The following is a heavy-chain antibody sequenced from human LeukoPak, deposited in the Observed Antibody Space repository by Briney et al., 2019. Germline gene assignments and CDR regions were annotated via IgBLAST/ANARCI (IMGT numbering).Heavy chain of an antibody. V-gene: IGHV4-34*01. J-gene: IGHJ4*02. Sequence: SETLSLTCAVYGGSFSGYYWSWIRQPPGKGLEWIGEINHSGSTNYNPSLKSRVTISVDTSKNQFSLKLSSVTAADTAVYYCAGKLRFLGKVLDYWGQGTLVTVSS. CDR3: AGKLRFLGKVLDY. D-gene: IGHD3-3*01. CDR2: INHSGST. CDR1: GGSFSGYY.